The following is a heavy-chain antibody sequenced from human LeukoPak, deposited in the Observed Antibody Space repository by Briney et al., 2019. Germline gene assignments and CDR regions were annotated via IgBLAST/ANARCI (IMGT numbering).Heavy chain of an antibody. CDR2: IYYSGST. V-gene: IGHV4-61*01. Sequence: PSETLSLTCTVSGGSVSSGSYYWSWIRQPPGKGLEWIGYIYYSGSTNYNPSLKSRVTISVDTSKNQFSLKLSSVTAADTAVYYCARASGGYSSGRYLDYWGQGTLVTVSS. J-gene: IGHJ4*02. CDR1: GGSVSSGSYY. CDR3: ARASGGYSSGRYLDY. D-gene: IGHD6-19*01.